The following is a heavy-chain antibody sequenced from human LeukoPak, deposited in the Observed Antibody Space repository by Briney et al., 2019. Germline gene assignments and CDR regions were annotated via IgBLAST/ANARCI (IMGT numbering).Heavy chain of an antibody. CDR2: IIPIFGTA. D-gene: IGHD5-12*01. Sequence: GSSVKVSCKASGGTFSSYAISWVRQAPGQGREWMGGIIPIFGTANYAQKFQGRVTITADESTSTAYMELSSLRSEDTAVYYCARARLPHGGYLNWFDPWGQGTLVTVSS. J-gene: IGHJ5*02. CDR3: ARARLPHGGYLNWFDP. CDR1: GGTFSSYA. V-gene: IGHV1-69*01.